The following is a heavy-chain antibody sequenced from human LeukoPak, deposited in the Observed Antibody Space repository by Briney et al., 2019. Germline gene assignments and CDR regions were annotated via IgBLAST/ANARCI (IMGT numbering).Heavy chain of an antibody. J-gene: IGHJ5*02. CDR2: ISSSSSYT. V-gene: IGHV3-11*05. CDR3: ARDLIIAASATNWFDP. Sequence: PGGSLRLSCAASGFTFSDYYMSWIRQAPGKGLERVSYISSSSSYTNYADSVKGRFTNTRDNANNSLYLQMNSLRTDVTVVYYCARDLIIAASATNWFDPWGQGTLVTVSS. D-gene: IGHD6-13*01. CDR1: GFTFSDYY.